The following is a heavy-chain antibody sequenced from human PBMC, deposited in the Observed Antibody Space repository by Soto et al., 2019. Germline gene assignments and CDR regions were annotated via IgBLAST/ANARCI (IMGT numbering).Heavy chain of an antibody. V-gene: IGHV3-23*01. Sequence: GGSLRLSCAASGFTFSSYAMSWVRQAPGKGLEWVSAISGSGGSTYYADSVKGRFTISRDNSKNTLYLQMNSLRAEDAAVYYCAKSPGSGYYYPFDYWGQGTLVTVSS. CDR2: ISGSGGST. J-gene: IGHJ4*02. CDR3: AKSPGSGYYYPFDY. D-gene: IGHD3-22*01. CDR1: GFTFSSYA.